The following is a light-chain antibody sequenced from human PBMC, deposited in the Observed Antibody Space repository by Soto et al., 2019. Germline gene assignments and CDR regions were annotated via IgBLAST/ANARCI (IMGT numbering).Light chain of an antibody. V-gene: IGKV3-11*01. J-gene: IGKJ2*01. CDR1: QSVSSY. CDR2: DAS. CDR3: QQRSNWPPMYT. Sequence: EIVLTQSPATLSLSPGERATLSCRASQSVSSYLAWYQQKPGQAPRLLIYDASNRATGIPARFSGSGSGTDFPLIISSLEPEDFAVYYCQQRSNWPPMYTFGQGTKLEIK.